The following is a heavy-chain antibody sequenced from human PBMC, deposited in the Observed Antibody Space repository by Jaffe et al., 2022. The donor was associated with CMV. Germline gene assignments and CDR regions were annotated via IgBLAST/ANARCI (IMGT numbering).Heavy chain of an antibody. CDR3: ARVPQGSSGYDAFDI. D-gene: IGHD3-22*01. Sequence: QVQLQESGPGLVKPSGTLFLTCAVSGGSITTSNWWSWVRQPPGKGLEWIGEIFHSGSTNYNPSLQSRVTTSVDESKNQFSLRLSSVTAADTAVYYCARVPQGSSGYDAFDIWGQGTMVTVSS. CDR1: GGSITTSNW. V-gene: IGHV4-4*02. CDR2: IFHSGST. J-gene: IGHJ3*02.